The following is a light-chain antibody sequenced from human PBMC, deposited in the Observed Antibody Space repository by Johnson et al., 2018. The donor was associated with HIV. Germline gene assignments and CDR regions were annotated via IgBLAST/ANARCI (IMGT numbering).Light chain of an antibody. CDR2: DNS. CDR1: SSNIGNNF. V-gene: IGLV1-51*01. Sequence: QSVLTQPPSVSAAPGQKVSISCSGSSSNIGNNFVSWYQHLPGTAPKLLVYDNSKRPSGIPDRFSATKSGTSATLGITGLQPGDEADYYCGTWDSSLSGYVFGTGTKVTVL. J-gene: IGLJ1*01. CDR3: GTWDSSLSGYV.